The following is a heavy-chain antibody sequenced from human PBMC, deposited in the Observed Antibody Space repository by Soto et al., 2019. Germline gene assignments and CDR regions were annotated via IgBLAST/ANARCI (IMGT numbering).Heavy chain of an antibody. CDR3: TGEQSDDNYFHP. CDR1: GAALSSGGDC. D-gene: IGHD6-19*01. Sequence: SSETLSLTCTVSGAALSSGGDCYTWVRQPPGKGLEWIGSIYYSGGTNYNPSLKSRVTISLDKSKSQFSLRLISVTAADTAVYYCTGEQSDDNYFHPWGQGTLVTVSS. V-gene: IGHV4-61*08. J-gene: IGHJ5*02. CDR2: IYYSGGT.